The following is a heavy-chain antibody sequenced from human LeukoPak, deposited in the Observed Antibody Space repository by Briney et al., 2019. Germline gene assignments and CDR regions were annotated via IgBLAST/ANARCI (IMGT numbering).Heavy chain of an antibody. D-gene: IGHD3-16*02. CDR3: ARVHDYVWGSYRPDAFDI. CDR1: GYTFTSYY. J-gene: IGHJ3*02. Sequence: ASVKVSCKASGYTFTSYYMHWVRQAPGQGLEWMGWINTNTGNPTYAQGFTGRFVFSLDTSVSTAYLQISSLKAEDTAVYYCARVHDYVWGSYRPDAFDIWGQGTMVTVSS. CDR2: INTNTGNP. V-gene: IGHV7-4-1*02.